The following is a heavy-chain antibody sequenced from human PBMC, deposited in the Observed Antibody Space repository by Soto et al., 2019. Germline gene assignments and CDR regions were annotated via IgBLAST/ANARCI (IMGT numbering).Heavy chain of an antibody. D-gene: IGHD3-10*01. CDR3: AADKWFGAPGGYYGMDV. V-gene: IGHV1-58*02. Sequence: ASVKVSCKASGFTFTSSAMQWVRQARGQRLEWIGWIVVGSGNTNYAQKFQERVTITRDMATSTAYMELSSLRSEDTAVYYCAADKWFGAPGGYYGMDVWGQGTTVTVSS. J-gene: IGHJ6*02. CDR2: IVVGSGNT. CDR1: GFTFTSSA.